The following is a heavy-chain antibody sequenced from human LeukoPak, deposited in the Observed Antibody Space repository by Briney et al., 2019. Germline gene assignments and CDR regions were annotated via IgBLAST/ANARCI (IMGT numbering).Heavy chain of an antibody. CDR1: GGTFSSYA. J-gene: IGHJ4*02. CDR3: ARDFSPYSSSWYFDY. D-gene: IGHD6-13*01. V-gene: IGHV1-69*13. Sequence: EASVKVSCKASGGTFSSYAISWVRQAPGQGLEWMGGITPMFGTANYAQKFQGRVTITADESTSTAYMELSSLRSEDTAVYYCARDFSPYSSSWYFDYWGQGTLVTVSS. CDR2: ITPMFGTA.